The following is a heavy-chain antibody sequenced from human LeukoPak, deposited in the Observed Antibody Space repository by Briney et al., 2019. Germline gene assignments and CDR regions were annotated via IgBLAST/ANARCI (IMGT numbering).Heavy chain of an antibody. D-gene: IGHD3-22*01. CDR2: ITAYNGNT. J-gene: IGHJ4*02. V-gene: IGHV1-18*01. Sequence: ASVKVSCKASGYIFNNYGITWVRQAPGQGLEWMGWITAYNGNTNYAQMLQGRVTMTTDTSTGTAYMELRSLRSDDTAVYYCARDYYYDSSGYYVGWGQGTLVTVSS. CDR1: GYIFNNYG. CDR3: ARDYYYDSSGYYVG.